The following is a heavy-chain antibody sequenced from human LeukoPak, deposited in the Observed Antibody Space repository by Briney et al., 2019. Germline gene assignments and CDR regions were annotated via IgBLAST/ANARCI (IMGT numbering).Heavy chain of an antibody. CDR2: ISYDGSNK. CDR1: GFTFSSYA. J-gene: IGHJ4*02. D-gene: IGHD7-27*01. V-gene: IGHV3-30-3*01. CDR3: ARDHGGERGKTKYFDY. Sequence: HPGGSLRLSCAASGFTFSSYAMHWVRQAPGKGLEWVAVISYDGSNKYYADSVKGRFTISRDNSKNTLYLQMNSLRAEDTAVYYVARDHGGERGKTKYFDYGGQGTLVTVSS.